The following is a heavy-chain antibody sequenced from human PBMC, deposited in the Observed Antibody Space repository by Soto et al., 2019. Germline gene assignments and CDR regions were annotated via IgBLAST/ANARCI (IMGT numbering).Heavy chain of an antibody. CDR2: IIPIFGTA. CDR3: ARGVGITGSFHGVDP. V-gene: IGHV1-69*13. Sequence: GASVKVSCKASGGTFSSYAISWVRQAPGQGLEWMGGIIPIFGTANYAQKFQGRVTITADESTSTAYMELSSLRSEDTAVYYCARGVGITGSFHGVDPWGQGTLVTVSS. D-gene: IGHD1-20*01. CDR1: GGTFSSYA. J-gene: IGHJ5*02.